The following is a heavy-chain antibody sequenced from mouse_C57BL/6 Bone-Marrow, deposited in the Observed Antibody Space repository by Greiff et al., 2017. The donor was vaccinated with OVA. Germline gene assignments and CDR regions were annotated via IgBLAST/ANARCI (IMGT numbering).Heavy chain of an antibody. J-gene: IGHJ3*01. CDR2: IYPGDGDT. CDR3: ARRGLYDYGFAY. D-gene: IGHD2-4*01. Sequence: QVQLKQSGPELVKPGASVKISCKASGYAFSSSWMNWVKQRPGKGLEWIGRIYPGDGDTNYNGKFKGKATLTADKSSSTAYMQLSSLTSENSAVYFCARRGLYDYGFAYWGQGTLVTVSA. V-gene: IGHV1-82*01. CDR1: GYAFSSSW.